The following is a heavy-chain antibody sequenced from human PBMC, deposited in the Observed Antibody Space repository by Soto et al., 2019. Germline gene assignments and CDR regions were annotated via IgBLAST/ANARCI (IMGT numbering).Heavy chain of an antibody. J-gene: IGHJ4*02. V-gene: IGHV3-48*03. CDR1: GFTFSSYE. D-gene: IGHD3-22*01. Sequence: GGSLRLSCAASGFTFSSYEMNWVRQAPGKGLEWVSYISSSGSTIYYADSVKGRFTISRDNAKNSLYLQMNSLRAEDTAVYYCARDAYADPNYYDSSGGGGSYWGQGTLVTVSS. CDR3: ARDAYADPNYYDSSGGGGSY. CDR2: ISSSGSTI.